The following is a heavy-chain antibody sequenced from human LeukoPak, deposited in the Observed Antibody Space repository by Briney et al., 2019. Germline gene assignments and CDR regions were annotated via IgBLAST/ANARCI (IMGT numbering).Heavy chain of an antibody. D-gene: IGHD6-6*01. Sequence: PSETLSLTCTVSGGSISSYYWSWIRQPAGKGLEWIGRIYTSGSTNYNPSLKSRVTMSVDTSKNQFSLKLSSVTAADTAVYYCARARSSSSSDSMVGYNWFDPWGQGTLVTVSS. CDR3: ARARSSSSSDSMVGYNWFDP. CDR2: IYTSGST. CDR1: GGSISSYY. V-gene: IGHV4-4*07. J-gene: IGHJ5*02.